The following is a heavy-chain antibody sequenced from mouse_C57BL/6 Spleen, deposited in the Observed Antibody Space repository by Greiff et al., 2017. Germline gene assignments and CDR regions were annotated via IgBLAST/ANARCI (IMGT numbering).Heavy chain of an antibody. CDR3: VRQDWEYFEV. J-gene: IGHJ1*03. D-gene: IGHD4-1*01. CDR2: IRSKSNNYAT. CDR1: GFSFNTYA. V-gene: IGHV10-1*01. Sequence: EVMLVESGGGLVQPKGSLKLSCAASGFSFNTYAMNWVRQAPGKGLEWVARIRSKSNNYATYYADSVKDRFTISRDDSESMLYLQMNNLKTEDTAMYYCVRQDWEYFEVWGTGTTVTVSS.